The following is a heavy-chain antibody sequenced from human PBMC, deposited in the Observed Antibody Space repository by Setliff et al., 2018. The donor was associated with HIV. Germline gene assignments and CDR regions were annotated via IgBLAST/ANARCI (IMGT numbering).Heavy chain of an antibody. J-gene: IGHJ4*02. D-gene: IGHD2-15*01. CDR2: IWYDGSKK. V-gene: IGHV3-33*01. Sequence: HPGGSLRLSCAASGFTFSRQGMHWVRQAPGKGLEWVAVIWYDGSKKYYGDSAKGRFTISRDNSKNTVSLEMNSLRAEDTAMYYCARENGGNPVGLLDNLGQGTLVTVSS. CDR3: ARENGGNPVGLLDN. CDR1: GFTFSRQG.